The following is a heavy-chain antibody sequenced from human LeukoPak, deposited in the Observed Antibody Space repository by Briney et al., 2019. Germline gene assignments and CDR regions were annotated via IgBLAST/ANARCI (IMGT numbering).Heavy chain of an antibody. D-gene: IGHD3-3*01. V-gene: IGHV4-39*01. CDR1: SGSISSSSYY. CDR3: ARRDYDFWSGYHFDY. Sequence: SETLSLTCTVSSGSISSSSYYWGWIRQPPGKGLEWIGSIYYSGSTYYNPSLKSRFTISVNTAKNQFSLKLSSVTAADTAVYYCARRDYDFWSGYHFDYWGQETLVTVSS. J-gene: IGHJ4*02. CDR2: IYYSGST.